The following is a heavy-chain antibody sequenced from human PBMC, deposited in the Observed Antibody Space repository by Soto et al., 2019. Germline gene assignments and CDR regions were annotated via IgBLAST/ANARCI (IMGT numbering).Heavy chain of an antibody. D-gene: IGHD2-15*01. Sequence: PSETLSLTCTVSGDSISSYSWSWIRQPPGKGLEWIGNIHYNGNTKYSPSLKSRVTISVVRSKSQFSLKLSSVTTADSAVYYCARHSSVDYFDYWGQGALVTVGS. V-gene: IGHV4-59*01. CDR2: IHYNGNT. J-gene: IGHJ4*02. CDR1: GDSISSYS. CDR3: ARHSSVDYFDY.